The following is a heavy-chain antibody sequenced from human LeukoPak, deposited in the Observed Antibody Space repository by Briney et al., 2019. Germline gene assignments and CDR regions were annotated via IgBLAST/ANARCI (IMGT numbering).Heavy chain of an antibody. J-gene: IGHJ4*02. CDR1: GGSISGYY. CDR3: ARVGSGTFDY. V-gene: IGHV4-59*01. D-gene: IGHD3-10*01. Sequence: SETLSLTCTVSGGSISGYYWGWIRQPPGKGLEWIGYIYYSGSTNYNPSLKSRVTISVDTSKNQFSLKLSSVTAADTAVYYCARVGSGTFDYWGQGTLVTVSS. CDR2: IYYSGST.